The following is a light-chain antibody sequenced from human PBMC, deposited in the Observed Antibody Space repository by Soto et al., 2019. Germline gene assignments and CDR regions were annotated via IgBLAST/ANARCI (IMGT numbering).Light chain of an antibody. CDR1: SSNIWAGYD. J-gene: IGLJ3*02. Sequence: QSVLTQPPSVSGAPGQRVTISCSGSSSNIWAGYDVHWYQQLPGTAPRLLIYVSRNRPSGVPNRFSGSKSGTSASLAITGLQTDDEADYYCQSYDSSLRLAVFGGGTKVTVL. V-gene: IGLV1-40*01. CDR2: VSR. CDR3: QSYDSSLRLAV.